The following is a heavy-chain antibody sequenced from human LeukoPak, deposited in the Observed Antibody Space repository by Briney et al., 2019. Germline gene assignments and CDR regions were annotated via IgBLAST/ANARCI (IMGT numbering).Heavy chain of an antibody. J-gene: IGHJ4*02. CDR2: INRNGGST. Sequence: GGSLRLSCEASGFTFDDYGMSWVRQPPGKGLEWVSGINRNGGSTDYADSVKGRFTISRDNAKNSHFLQMNSLRVEDTALYYCARGYRNGPFDCWGQGTLVTVSS. CDR1: GFTFDDYG. V-gene: IGHV3-20*04. D-gene: IGHD1-1*01. CDR3: ARGYRNGPFDC.